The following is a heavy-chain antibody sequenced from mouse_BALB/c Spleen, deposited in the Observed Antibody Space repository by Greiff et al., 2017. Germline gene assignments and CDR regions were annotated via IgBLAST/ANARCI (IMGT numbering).Heavy chain of an antibody. V-gene: IGHV1S81*02. CDR3: ARYGDYGSSYYYAMDY. Sequence: VQLQQPGAELVKPGASVKLSCKASGYTFTSYWMHWVKQRPGQGLEWIGEINPSNGRTNYNEKFKSKATLTVDKSSSTAYMQLSSLTSEDSAVYYCARYGDYGSSYYYAMDYWGQGTSVTVSS. CDR1: GYTFTSYW. J-gene: IGHJ4*01. D-gene: IGHD1-1*01. CDR2: INPSNGRT.